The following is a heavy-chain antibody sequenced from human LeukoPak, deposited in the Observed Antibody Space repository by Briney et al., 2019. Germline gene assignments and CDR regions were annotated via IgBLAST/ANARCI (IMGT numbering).Heavy chain of an antibody. J-gene: IGHJ4*02. D-gene: IGHD2/OR15-2a*01. CDR3: ARDLYGIDY. CDR1: GFSFSSYW. CDR2: INNDGTGT. V-gene: IGHV3-74*01. Sequence: GGSLRLSCAASGFSFSSYWMHWVRQVPRKGLVWVAQINNDGTGTKYADSVKGRFTISRDNAKNMLYIQMDSLRAEDTAVYYCARDLYGIDYWGQGSPVTVSS.